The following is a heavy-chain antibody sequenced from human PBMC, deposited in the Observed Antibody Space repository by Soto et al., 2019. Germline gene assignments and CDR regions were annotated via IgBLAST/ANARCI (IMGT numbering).Heavy chain of an antibody. CDR3: ARRQGGYCSSTACMGWFDP. CDR2: IYPGDSDT. J-gene: IGHJ5*02. V-gene: IGHV5-51*01. Sequence: ESLKISCKGSGYSFTSYWIAWVRQMPGKGLEWMGIIYPGDSDTRYSPSFQGQVTISADKSISTAYLQWSSLKASDTAMYYCARRQGGYCSSTACMGWFDPWGQGTLVTVYS. CDR1: GYSFTSYW. D-gene: IGHD2-2*01.